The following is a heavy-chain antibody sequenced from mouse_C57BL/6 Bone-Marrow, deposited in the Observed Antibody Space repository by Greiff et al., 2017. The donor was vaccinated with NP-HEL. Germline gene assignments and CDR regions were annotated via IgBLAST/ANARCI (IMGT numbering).Heavy chain of an antibody. CDR2: IYPGSGST. CDR3: ARSDGRRGYAMDY. Sequence: QVQLQQPGAELVKPGASVKMSCKASGYTFTSYWITWVKQRPGQGLEWIGDIYPGSGSTNYNEKFKSKATLTVDTSSSTAYMQLSSLTSEDSAVYYCARSDGRRGYAMDYWGQGTSVTVSS. J-gene: IGHJ4*01. D-gene: IGHD2-3*01. CDR1: GYTFTSYW. V-gene: IGHV1-55*01.